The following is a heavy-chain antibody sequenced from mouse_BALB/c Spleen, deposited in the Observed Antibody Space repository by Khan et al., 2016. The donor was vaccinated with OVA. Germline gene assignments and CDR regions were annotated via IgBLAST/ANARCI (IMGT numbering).Heavy chain of an antibody. J-gene: IGHJ3*01. CDR2: ISTYYGDA. Sequence: QVQLQQSGAELVRPGVSVKISCKGSGYTFTDYAMHWVKQSHAKSLEWIGVISTYYGDADYNQQFKGKATMTGDKSSSTAYMELASLTSEDSAIDYCARGSGNSRFAYWGQGTLVTVSA. CDR1: GYTFTDYA. D-gene: IGHD1-3*01. CDR3: ARGSGNSRFAY. V-gene: IGHV1S137*01.